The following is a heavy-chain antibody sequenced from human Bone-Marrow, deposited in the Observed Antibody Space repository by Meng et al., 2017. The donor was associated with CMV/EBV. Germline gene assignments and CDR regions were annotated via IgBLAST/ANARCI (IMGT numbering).Heavy chain of an antibody. CDR3: AKDYMFAY. CDR2: IRYNGGNE. V-gene: IGHV3-30*02. Sequence: GESLKISCAASEFTFSSYGMHWVRQAPGKGLEWVTFIRYNGGNEYYADSVKGRFTISRDNSKNTLYLQMNSLRAEDTAVYYCAKDYMFAYWGQGTLVTVSS. D-gene: IGHD3-10*01. CDR1: EFTFSSYG. J-gene: IGHJ4*02.